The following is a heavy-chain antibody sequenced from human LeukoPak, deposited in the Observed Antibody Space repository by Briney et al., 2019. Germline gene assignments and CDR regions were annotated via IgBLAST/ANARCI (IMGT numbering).Heavy chain of an antibody. J-gene: IGHJ4*02. CDR2: ISWNSGSI. Sequence: GRSLRLSCAASGFTFDDYAMHWVRQAPGKGLEWVSGISWNSGSIGYADSVKGRFTISRDNAKNSLYLQMSSLRAEDTALYYCAKSRLNGQDFDYWGQGTLVTVSS. V-gene: IGHV3-9*01. CDR3: AKSRLNGQDFDY. D-gene: IGHD1-1*01. CDR1: GFTFDDYA.